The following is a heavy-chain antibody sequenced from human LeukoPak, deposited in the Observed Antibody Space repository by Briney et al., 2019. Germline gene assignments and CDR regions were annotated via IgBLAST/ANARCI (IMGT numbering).Heavy chain of an antibody. D-gene: IGHD5-12*01. Sequence: PGGTLRLSCAASGFTFSSHDMSWVRQAPGKGLEWVSAISGSGVSTYYADSVKGRFTISRDNSKNTLYLQMNSLRAEDTAVYYCAKEGYIVATISFDYWGQGTLVTVSS. CDR1: GFTFSSHD. J-gene: IGHJ4*02. CDR3: AKEGYIVATISFDY. CDR2: ISGSGVST. V-gene: IGHV3-23*01.